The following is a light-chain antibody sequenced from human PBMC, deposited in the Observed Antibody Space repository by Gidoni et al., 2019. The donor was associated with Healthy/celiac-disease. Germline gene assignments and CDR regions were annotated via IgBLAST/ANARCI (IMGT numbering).Light chain of an antibody. Sequence: IVLTQSPGTLSLSPGDRATLSCRASQSVSSSYLAWYQQKPGQAPRLLIYGASSRATGIPDRFSGSGSGTDFTLTISRLEPEDFAVYYCQQYGSSPYTFGQGTKLDIK. CDR1: QSVSSSY. V-gene: IGKV3-20*01. J-gene: IGKJ2*01. CDR2: GAS. CDR3: QQYGSSPYT.